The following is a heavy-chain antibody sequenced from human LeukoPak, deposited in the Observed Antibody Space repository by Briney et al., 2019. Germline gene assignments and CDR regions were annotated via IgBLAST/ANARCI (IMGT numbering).Heavy chain of an antibody. Sequence: GESLKISCKGSGYSFTSYWIGWVRQMPGKGLEWMGIIYPGDSDTRYSPSFQGQVTTSADKSISTAYLQWSSLKASDTALYYCARRYCTNGVCYSYFDYWGQGTLVTVSS. D-gene: IGHD2-8*01. J-gene: IGHJ4*02. CDR1: GYSFTSYW. V-gene: IGHV5-51*01. CDR2: IYPGDSDT. CDR3: ARRYCTNGVCYSYFDY.